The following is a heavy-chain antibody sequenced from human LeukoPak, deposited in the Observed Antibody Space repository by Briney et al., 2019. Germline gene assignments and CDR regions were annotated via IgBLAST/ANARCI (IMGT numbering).Heavy chain of an antibody. V-gene: IGHV4-59*01. D-gene: IGHD2-15*01. Sequence: PSETLSLTCTVSGGSISSYYWSWIRQPPGKGLEWIGYIYYSRSTNYNPSLKSRVTISVDTSKNQFSLKLSSVTAADTAVYYCAREKSPDYCSGANCYFDYWGQGTLVTVSP. J-gene: IGHJ4*02. CDR3: AREKSPDYCSGANCYFDY. CDR2: IYYSRST. CDR1: GGSISSYY.